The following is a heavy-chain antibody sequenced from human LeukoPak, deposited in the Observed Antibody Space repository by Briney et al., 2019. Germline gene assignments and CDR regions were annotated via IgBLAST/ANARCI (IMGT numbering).Heavy chain of an antibody. CDR2: ISSSSSTI. Sequence: PGGSLRLSCAASGFTFSSYSMNWVRQAPGKGLEWVSYISSSSSTIYYADSVKGRFTISRDNAKNSLYLQMNSLRAEDTAVYYCARGRNYYDSSANGCWFDPWGQGTLVTVSS. V-gene: IGHV3-48*01. CDR1: GFTFSSYS. D-gene: IGHD3-22*01. J-gene: IGHJ5*02. CDR3: ARGRNYYDSSANGCWFDP.